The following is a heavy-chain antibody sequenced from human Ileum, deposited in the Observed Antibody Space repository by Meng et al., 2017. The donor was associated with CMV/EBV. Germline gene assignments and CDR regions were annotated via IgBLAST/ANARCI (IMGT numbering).Heavy chain of an antibody. CDR3: ATWGVIIPAATDY. J-gene: IGHJ4*02. CDR1: GYTFTGYY. CDR2: INPNSGGT. V-gene: IGHV1-2*02. D-gene: IGHD2-2*01. Sequence: KASGYTFTGYYIHWVRQAPGQGLEWMGWINPNSGGTNYAQKFQGRVTMTRDTSISTAYMELSRLRSDDRAVYYCATWGVIIPAATDYWGQGTLVTVSS.